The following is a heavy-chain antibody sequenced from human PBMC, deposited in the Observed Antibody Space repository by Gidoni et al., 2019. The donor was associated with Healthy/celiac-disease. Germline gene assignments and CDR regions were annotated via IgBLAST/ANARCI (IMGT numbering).Heavy chain of an antibody. V-gene: IGHV3-30*18. CDR1: GFTFSSYG. CDR2: ISYDGSNK. CDR3: AKDNEDIVVVVAATLGAFDI. Sequence: QVQLVESGGGVVQPGRSLRLSCAASGFTFSSYGMHWVRQAPGKGLEWVAVISYDGSNKYYADSVKGRFTISRDNSKNTLYLQMNSLRAEDTAVYYCAKDNEDIVVVVAATLGAFDIWGQGTMVTVSS. D-gene: IGHD2-15*01. J-gene: IGHJ3*02.